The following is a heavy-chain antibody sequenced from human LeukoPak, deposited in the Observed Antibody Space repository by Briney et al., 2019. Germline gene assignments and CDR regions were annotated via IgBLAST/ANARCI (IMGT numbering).Heavy chain of an antibody. Sequence: KAGGSLRLSCAASGFTFSDYYMSWIRQAPGKGLEWVSYISSSGSTIYYADSVKGRFTISRDNAKNSLYLQMNSLRAEDTAVYYCARDLLGWELHYFDYWGQGTLVTVSS. CDR2: ISSSGSTI. D-gene: IGHD1-26*01. CDR1: GFTFSDYY. J-gene: IGHJ4*02. V-gene: IGHV3-11*04. CDR3: ARDLLGWELHYFDY.